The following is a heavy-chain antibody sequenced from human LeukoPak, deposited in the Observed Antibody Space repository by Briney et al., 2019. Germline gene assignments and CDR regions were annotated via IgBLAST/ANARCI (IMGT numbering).Heavy chain of an antibody. Sequence: GGSLRLSCVASGLTFNSHAMSWVRQAPGMGLEWVSVVSTNGDVTFYADSVKGRFTISRDNSKNTLFLQMNSLRAEDTAVYYCAKLSLSGRSQSADYWGQGTLVTVSS. CDR2: VSTNGDVT. D-gene: IGHD3-10*01. J-gene: IGHJ4*02. CDR3: AKLSLSGRSQSADY. V-gene: IGHV3-23*01. CDR1: GLTFNSHA.